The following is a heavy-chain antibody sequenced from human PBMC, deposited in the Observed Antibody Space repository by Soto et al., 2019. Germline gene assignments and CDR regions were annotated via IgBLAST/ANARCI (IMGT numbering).Heavy chain of an antibody. Sequence: GGSLRLSCAASGLTFSSYGMHWVRQAPGKGLDWVAVIWYDGGNKYYADSVKGRFTISRDNTRNTLYLQMNSLRAEDTAVYYCAKDPHGDYLLNWFDPWGQGTLVTVSS. V-gene: IGHV3-33*06. CDR1: GLTFSSYG. J-gene: IGHJ5*02. CDR3: AKDPHGDYLLNWFDP. CDR2: IWYDGGNK. D-gene: IGHD4-17*01.